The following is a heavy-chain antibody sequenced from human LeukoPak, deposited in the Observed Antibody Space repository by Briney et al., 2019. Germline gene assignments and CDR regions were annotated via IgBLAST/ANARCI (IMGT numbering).Heavy chain of an antibody. J-gene: IGHJ4*02. V-gene: IGHV1-18*01. CDR2: ISAYNGNT. Sequence: GASVKVSCKASGYTFTSYGISWVRQAPGQGLEWMGWISAYNGNTNYAQKLQGRVTMTTDTSTSTAYMELRSLRPDDTAVYYCATFTYGGDHGDYWGQGTLVTVSS. CDR3: ATFTYGGDHGDY. CDR1: GYTFTSYG. D-gene: IGHD4-23*01.